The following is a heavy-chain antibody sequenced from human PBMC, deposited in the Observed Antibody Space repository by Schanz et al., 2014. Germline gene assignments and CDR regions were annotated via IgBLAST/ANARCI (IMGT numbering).Heavy chain of an antibody. CDR1: GFTLSSYW. CDR2: TNGDGTNA. CDR3: TRSYYDFSWGSYRFRAFDM. D-gene: IGHD3-16*02. J-gene: IGHJ3*02. V-gene: IGHV3-74*01. Sequence: EVKLVESGGGAVRPGGSLRLSCAASGFTLSSYWMHWVRQVPGKGLEWVSCTNGDGTNAKYADSVKGRFTISRDNAKKTLSLQMIRLRAEDTAIYFCTRSYYDFSWGSYRFRAFDMWGQGTTVIVSS.